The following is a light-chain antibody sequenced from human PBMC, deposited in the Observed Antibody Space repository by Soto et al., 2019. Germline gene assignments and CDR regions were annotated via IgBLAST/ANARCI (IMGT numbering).Light chain of an antibody. V-gene: IGKV3-20*01. J-gene: IGKJ2*01. CDR2: GAS. Sequence: EIVLTQSPGTLSLSPGERATLSCRASQSISSSYLAWYQQKPGQPPSLLIYGASSSTTGIPERFSGRGSGADFTLTISRLEHEVFAVYYCQQYGSPLFTFGQGTKLEIK. CDR1: QSISSSY. CDR3: QQYGSPLFT.